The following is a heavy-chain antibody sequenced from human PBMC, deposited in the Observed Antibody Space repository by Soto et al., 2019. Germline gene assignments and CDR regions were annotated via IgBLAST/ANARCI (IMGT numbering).Heavy chain of an antibody. CDR3: ARREGYSGSHNWFDP. D-gene: IGHD1-26*01. CDR1: GYSFTSYW. V-gene: IGHV5-51*01. CDR2: IYPGDSDT. Sequence: GESLKISCKGSGYSFTSYWIGWVRQMPGKGLEWMGIIYPGDSDTRYSRSFQGQVTSSANKSISTAYLQWSSLKASDTAMYYCARREGYSGSHNWFDPWGQGTLVTVSS. J-gene: IGHJ5*02.